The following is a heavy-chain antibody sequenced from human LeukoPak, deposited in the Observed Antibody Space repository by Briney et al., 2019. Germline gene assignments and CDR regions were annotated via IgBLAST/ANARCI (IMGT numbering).Heavy chain of an antibody. J-gene: IGHJ4*02. CDR2: ISGSGGDT. D-gene: IGHD6-6*01. V-gene: IGHV3-23*01. CDR3: AKQSTARSLGE. Sequence: GGSLRLSCAASGFPFTFAMSWIRQAPGKGLEWVSSISGSGGDTYYADSVKGRFTVSRDNSKNTLYLQMNSLGAEDTAVYYCAKQSTARSLGEGGRGTLVTVSS. CDR1: GFPFTFA.